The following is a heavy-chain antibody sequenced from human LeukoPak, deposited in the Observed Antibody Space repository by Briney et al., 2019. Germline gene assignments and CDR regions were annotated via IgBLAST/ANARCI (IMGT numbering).Heavy chain of an antibody. V-gene: IGHV1-18*01. J-gene: IGHJ4*02. D-gene: IGHD3-22*01. CDR1: GYTFLNYS. Sequence: GASVKASCKASGYTFLNYSISWVRQAPGQGLEWMGWISSKNGNTKYAQKFQGRVTMTRDTSTSIGYMELRSLRSEDTAVYYCARDLSGLLMEYYFDYWGQGTLVTVSS. CDR2: ISSKNGNT. CDR3: ARDLSGLLMEYYFDY.